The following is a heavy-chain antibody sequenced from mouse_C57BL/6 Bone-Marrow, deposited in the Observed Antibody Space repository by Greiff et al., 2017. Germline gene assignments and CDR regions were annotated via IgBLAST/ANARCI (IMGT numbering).Heavy chain of an antibody. D-gene: IGHD2-3*01. CDR2: IDPSDSYT. Sequence: QVHVKQPGAELVRPGTSVKLSCKASGYTFTSYWMHWVKQRPGQGLEWIGVIDPSDSYTNYNQKFKGKATLTVDTSSSTAYMQLSSLTSEDSAVYYCAREDGYWGQGTTLTVSS. CDR3: AREDGY. V-gene: IGHV1-59*01. CDR1: GYTFTSYW. J-gene: IGHJ2*01.